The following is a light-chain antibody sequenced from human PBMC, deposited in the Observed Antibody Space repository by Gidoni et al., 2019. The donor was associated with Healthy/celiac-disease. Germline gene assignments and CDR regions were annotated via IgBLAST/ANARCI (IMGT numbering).Light chain of an antibody. CDR2: GAS. CDR1: QSVSSSH. J-gene: IGKJ4*01. Sequence: EIVLTQSPGTRSLSPGERATLSCRASQSVSSSHLAWYQQKPGQAPRLLIDGASSRANGIPDRFSGSGSGTDFTLTISRLEPEDFAVYYCQQYGSSTLTFGGGTKVEIK. V-gene: IGKV3-20*01. CDR3: QQYGSSTLT.